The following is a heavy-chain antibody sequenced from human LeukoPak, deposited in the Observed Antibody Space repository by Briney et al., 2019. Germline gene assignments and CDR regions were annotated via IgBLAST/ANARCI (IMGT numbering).Heavy chain of an antibody. V-gene: IGHV3-48*04. CDR2: ISSSGSTI. Sequence: GGSLRLSCAASGFTFSSYSMNWVRQAPGKGLEWVSYISSSGSTIYYADSVKGRFTISRDNAKNSLYLQMNSLRAEDTAVYYCARRLVVVGYYYYGMDVWGQGTTVTVSS. J-gene: IGHJ6*02. CDR1: GFTFSSYS. CDR3: ARRLVVVGYYYYGMDV. D-gene: IGHD2-15*01.